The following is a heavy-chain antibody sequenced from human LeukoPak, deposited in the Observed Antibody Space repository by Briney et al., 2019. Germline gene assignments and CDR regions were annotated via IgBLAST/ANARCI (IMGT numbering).Heavy chain of an antibody. D-gene: IGHD2-2*01. CDR2: IYSSGST. CDR1: GGPISSYY. CDR3: ATGYCSSTSCYEGGY. V-gene: IGHV4-4*07. J-gene: IGHJ4*02. Sequence: SETLSLPCTVSGGPISSYYWSWIRQPAGKGLEWIGRIYSSGSTNYNPSLKSRVTMSVDTSKNQFSLKLSSVTAADTAVYYCATGYCSSTSCYEGGYWGQGTLVTVSS.